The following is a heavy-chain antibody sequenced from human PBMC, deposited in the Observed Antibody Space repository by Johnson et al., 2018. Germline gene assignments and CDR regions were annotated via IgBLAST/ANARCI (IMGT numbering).Heavy chain of an antibody. CDR3: PHPREHYTEFHCDS. CDR1: DGSISSDY. D-gene: IGHD2-8*01. J-gene: IGHJ4*02. V-gene: IGHV4-59*01. Sequence: QVQLQESGPGLVKPSETLSLSCSVYDGSISSDYWRWIRQSPGKGLDWIGDIHNSGSTNYNPSLESRVTISVDTSKSQFSLKLKSVTAADTSMRYLPHPREHYTEFHCDSWGQGTLVTVS. CDR2: IHNSGST.